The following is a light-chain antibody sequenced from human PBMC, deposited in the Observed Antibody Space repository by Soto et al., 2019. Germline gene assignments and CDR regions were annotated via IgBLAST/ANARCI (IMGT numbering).Light chain of an antibody. Sequence: QSVLTQPASVSGSPGQSITISCTGTSSDVGSHNLVSWYQQHPGKAPKLIIYEVNKRPSGVSNRFSGSKSGNTASLTIFGLQTEDEADYYCCSFAGSATYVFGTGTKVTVL. CDR2: EVN. CDR3: CSFAGSATYV. J-gene: IGLJ1*01. V-gene: IGLV2-23*02. CDR1: SSDVGSHNL.